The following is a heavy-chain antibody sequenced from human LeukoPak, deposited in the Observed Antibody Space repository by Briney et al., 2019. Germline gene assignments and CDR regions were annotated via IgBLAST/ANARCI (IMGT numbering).Heavy chain of an antibody. CDR3: ARELGCSGGSCYSDGAFDI. J-gene: IGHJ3*02. Sequence: PSETLSLTCTVSGGSIRSYYWSWIRQPPGKGLEWIGYIYYSGSTNYNPSLKSRVTISVDTSKNQFSLKLSSVTAADTAVYYCARELGCSGGSCYSDGAFDIWGQGTMVTVSS. V-gene: IGHV4-59*01. CDR2: IYYSGST. CDR1: GGSIRSYY. D-gene: IGHD2-15*01.